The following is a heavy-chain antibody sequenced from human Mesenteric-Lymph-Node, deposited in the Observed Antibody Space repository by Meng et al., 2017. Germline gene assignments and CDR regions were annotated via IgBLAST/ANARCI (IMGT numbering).Heavy chain of an antibody. CDR2: MNPNSGNT. CDR3: AGRGGLNLVVVVTTRGAFDI. D-gene: IGHD2-15*01. J-gene: IGHJ3*02. CDR1: GYTFTSYD. V-gene: IGHV1-8*01. Sequence: ASVKVSCKASGYTFTSYDINWVRQAPGQGLEWMGWMNPNSGNTGYAQKFQGRVTMTGDTSTDTAYMELSSLRSEDTAVYYCAGRGGLNLVVVVTTRGAFDIWGQGTMVTVSS.